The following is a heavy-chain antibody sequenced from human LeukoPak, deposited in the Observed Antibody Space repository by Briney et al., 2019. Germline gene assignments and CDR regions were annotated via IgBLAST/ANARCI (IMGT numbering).Heavy chain of an antibody. CDR1: GFTFSSYA. Sequence: PGGSLRLSCAASGFTFSSYAMSWVRQAPGKGLEWVSFISPSGDRTSNADSVEGRFTISLGNTRKTLYLQMNSLRDEDTGVYYCAIMHGYYDGSGFWVQWGQGTLVSVSS. CDR3: AIMHGYYDGSGFWVQ. CDR2: ISPSGDRT. D-gene: IGHD3-22*01. J-gene: IGHJ4*02. V-gene: IGHV3-23*01.